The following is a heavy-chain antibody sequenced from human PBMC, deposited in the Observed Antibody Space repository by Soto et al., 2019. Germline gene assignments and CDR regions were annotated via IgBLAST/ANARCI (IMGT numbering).Heavy chain of an antibody. Sequence: QVQLQESGPGLVKPSQTLSLTCTVSGGSISSGGYYWSWIRQHPGKGLEWIGYIYYSGSTYYNPSXQTRVTTSVXRXXXHXXLTLTSVTAADTAVYYCARGVTMVRGVIHTPYFHYRGQGALVTVSS. D-gene: IGHD3-10*01. CDR3: ARGVTMVRGVIHTPYFHY. CDR2: IYYSGST. CDR1: GGSISSGGYY. J-gene: IGHJ4*02. V-gene: IGHV4-31*03.